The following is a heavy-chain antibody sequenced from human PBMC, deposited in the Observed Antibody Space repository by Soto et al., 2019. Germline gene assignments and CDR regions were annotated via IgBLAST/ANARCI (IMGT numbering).Heavy chain of an antibody. Sequence: PGGSLRLSCAASGFTFSSYAMSWVRQAPGKGLEWVSAISGSGGSTYYADSVKGRFTISRDNSKNTLYLQMNSLRAEDTAVYYCAKVPPPRYYDIVQEGGFDYWGQGTLVTVSS. V-gene: IGHV3-23*01. CDR2: ISGSGGST. CDR3: AKVPPPRYYDIVQEGGFDY. J-gene: IGHJ4*02. D-gene: IGHD3-9*01. CDR1: GFTFSSYA.